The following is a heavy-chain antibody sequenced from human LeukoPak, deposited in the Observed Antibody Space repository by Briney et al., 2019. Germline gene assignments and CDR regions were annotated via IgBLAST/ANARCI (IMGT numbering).Heavy chain of an antibody. Sequence: SETLSLTCTVSGGSISSYYWSWIRQPPGKGLEWIGYIYYSGSTNYNPSLKSRVTISVDTSKNQFSLKLSSVSAADTAVYFCARHLSSELFTLDYWGQGMLVTVSS. V-gene: IGHV4-59*08. D-gene: IGHD1-7*01. CDR2: IYYSGST. CDR3: ARHLSSELFTLDY. J-gene: IGHJ4*02. CDR1: GGSISSYY.